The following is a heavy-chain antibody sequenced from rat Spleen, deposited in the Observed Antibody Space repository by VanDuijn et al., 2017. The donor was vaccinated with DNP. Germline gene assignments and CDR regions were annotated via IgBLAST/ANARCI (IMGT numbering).Heavy chain of an antibody. Sequence: EVQLVESGGGLVQPGRSLKLSCAASGFTFSDYNMAWVRQAPTKGLEWVASITPNGGSTYYRDSVKGRFTISRDNAKSTLYLQMDSLRSEDTATYYCAKPASYGGYWFAYWGQGSLVTVSS. D-gene: IGHD1-11*01. CDR1: GFTFSDYN. J-gene: IGHJ3*01. CDR3: AKPASYGGYWFAY. V-gene: IGHV5S10*01. CDR2: ITPNGGST.